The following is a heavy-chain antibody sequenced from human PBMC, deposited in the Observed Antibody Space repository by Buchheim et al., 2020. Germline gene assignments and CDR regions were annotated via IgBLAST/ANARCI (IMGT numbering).Heavy chain of an antibody. CDR1: GFTFSSYG. Sequence: QVQLVESGGGVVQPGRSLRLSCAASGFTFSSYGMHWVRQAPGKGLEWVAVISYDGSNKYYADSVKGRFTISRDNSKNTLYLQMNSLRAEDTAVYYCAEMGYYYDSTGYWGQGTL. CDR3: AEMGYYYDSTGY. V-gene: IGHV3-30*18. CDR2: ISYDGSNK. D-gene: IGHD3-22*01. J-gene: IGHJ4*02.